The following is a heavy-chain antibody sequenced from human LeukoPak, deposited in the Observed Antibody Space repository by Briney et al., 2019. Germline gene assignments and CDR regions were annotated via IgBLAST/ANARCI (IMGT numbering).Heavy chain of an antibody. V-gene: IGHV3-30*18. D-gene: IGHD5-24*01. CDR3: AKDLRAQMATDDY. Sequence: GGSLRLSCAASGFSFSSYAMHWVRQAPGKGLEWVAVISYDGSNKYYGDSVKGRFSISRDNSKNTLYLQMNSLRAEDTAVYYCAKDLRAQMATDDYWGQGTLVTVSS. CDR2: ISYDGSNK. CDR1: GFSFSSYA. J-gene: IGHJ4*02.